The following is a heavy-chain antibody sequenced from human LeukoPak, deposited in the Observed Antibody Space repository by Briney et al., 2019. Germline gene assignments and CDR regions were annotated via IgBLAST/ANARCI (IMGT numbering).Heavy chain of an antibody. Sequence: GRSLRLSCAASGFTFSSYGMHWVRQAPGKGLEWVAVIWYDGSNKCYADSVKGRFTISRDNSKNTLYLQMNSLRAEDTAVYYCAKVKGVVITTGYFDYWGQGTLVTVSS. CDR2: IWYDGSNK. D-gene: IGHD3-22*01. V-gene: IGHV3-33*06. J-gene: IGHJ4*02. CDR1: GFTFSSYG. CDR3: AKVKGVVITTGYFDY.